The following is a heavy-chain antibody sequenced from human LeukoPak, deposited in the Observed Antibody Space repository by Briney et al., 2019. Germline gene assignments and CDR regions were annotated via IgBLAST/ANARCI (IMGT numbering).Heavy chain of an antibody. CDR3: AGVEIGLRYFDWLLPTDY. J-gene: IGHJ4*02. CDR1: GYTFTSYG. Sequence: GASVKVSCKASGYTFTSYGISWVRQAPGQGLEWMGWISAYNGNTNYAQKLQGRVTMTTDTSTSTAYMELRSLRSDDTAVYYCAGVEIGLRYFDWLLPTDYWGQGTLVTVSS. D-gene: IGHD3-9*01. V-gene: IGHV1-18*04. CDR2: ISAYNGNT.